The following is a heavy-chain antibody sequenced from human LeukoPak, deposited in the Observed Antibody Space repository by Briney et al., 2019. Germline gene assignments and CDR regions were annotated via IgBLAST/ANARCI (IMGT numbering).Heavy chain of an antibody. J-gene: IGHJ4*02. D-gene: IGHD2-15*01. V-gene: IGHV4-39*01. CDR2: IYYSGST. CDR3: ARQGYCSGGSCYPTSAY. Sequence: PSETLSLTCTVYGGSISSSSYYWGWLRQPPGKGLEWIGSIYYSGSTYYNPSLKSRVTISVDTSKNQFSLKLSSVTAADTAVYYCARQGYCSGGSCYPTSAYWGQGTLFTVPS. CDR1: GGSISSSSYY.